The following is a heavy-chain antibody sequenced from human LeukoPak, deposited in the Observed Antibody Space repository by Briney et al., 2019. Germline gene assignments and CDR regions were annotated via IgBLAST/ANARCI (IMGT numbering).Heavy chain of an antibody. V-gene: IGHV1-69*05. CDR3: ARVKLVGAILFDY. J-gene: IGHJ4*02. CDR2: IIPIFGTA. Sequence: SVKVSCKASGGTFSSYAISWVRQATGQGLEWMGGIIPIFGTANYAQKFQGRVTITTDESTSTAYMELSSLRSEDTAVYYCARVKLVGAILFDYWGQGTLVTVSS. CDR1: GGTFSSYA. D-gene: IGHD1-26*01.